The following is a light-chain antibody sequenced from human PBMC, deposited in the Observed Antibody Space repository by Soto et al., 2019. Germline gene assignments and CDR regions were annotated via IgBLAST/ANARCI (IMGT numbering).Light chain of an antibody. CDR2: EVS. V-gene: IGLV2-14*01. CDR3: SSYTSSSTRV. CDR1: SSDVGGFNY. J-gene: IGLJ2*01. Sequence: QSVLTQPASVSGSPGQSITISCTGTSSDVGGFNYVSWYQQLPGKAPKLMIYEVSLRPSGVSNRFSGSKSGNTASLTISGLQAEDEADYYCSSYTSSSTRVFGGGTKVTVL.